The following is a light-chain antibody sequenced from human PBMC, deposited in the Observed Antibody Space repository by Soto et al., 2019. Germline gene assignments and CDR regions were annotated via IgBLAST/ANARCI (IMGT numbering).Light chain of an antibody. CDR2: DVN. V-gene: IGLV2-11*01. CDR1: LSDVAVYEY. J-gene: IGLJ1*01. CDR3: CIYATKYI. Sequence: QSALIQPRSVSASLGQSVTISCTGSLSDVAVYEYVSWYQQQPDKAPKLMLYDVNKRASGVPDRFSGSKSGNAASLTISGLQVADEADYYCCIYATKYIFGTGTKLTVL.